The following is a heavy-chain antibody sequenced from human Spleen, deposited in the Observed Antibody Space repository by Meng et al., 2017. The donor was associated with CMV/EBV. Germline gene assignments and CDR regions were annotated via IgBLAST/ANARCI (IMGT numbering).Heavy chain of an antibody. CDR3: ARGYCGGDCGFPDYYFYYGMDV. Sequence: SETLSLTCTVSGGSISSSSYYWGRIRQPPGKGLEWIGSIYYSGSTYYNPSLKSRVTISVDTSKNQFSLKLSSVTAADTAVYHCARGYCGGDCGFPDYYFYYGMDVWGQGTTVTVSS. D-gene: IGHD2-21*01. V-gene: IGHV4-39*07. J-gene: IGHJ6*02. CDR1: GGSISSSSYY. CDR2: IYYSGST.